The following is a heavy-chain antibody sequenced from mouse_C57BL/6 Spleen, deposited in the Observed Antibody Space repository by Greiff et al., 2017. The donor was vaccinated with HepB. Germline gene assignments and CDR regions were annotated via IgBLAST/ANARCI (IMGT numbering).Heavy chain of an antibody. CDR1: GYAFSSSW. Sequence: QVQLQQSGPELVKPGASVKISCKASGYAFSSSWMNWVKQRPGKGLEWIGRIYPGDGDTNYNGKFKGKATLTADNSSSTAYMQLSSLTSEDSAVYFGARSGYGSSYGYAMDYWGQGTSVTVSS. CDR3: ARSGYGSSYGYAMDY. CDR2: IYPGDGDT. V-gene: IGHV1-82*01. D-gene: IGHD1-1*01. J-gene: IGHJ4*01.